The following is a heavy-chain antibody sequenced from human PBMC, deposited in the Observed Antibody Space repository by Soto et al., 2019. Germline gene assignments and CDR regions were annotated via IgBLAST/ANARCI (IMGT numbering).Heavy chain of an antibody. CDR3: ARNNYYGSGRTDAFDI. V-gene: IGHV3-33*01. CDR1: GFTFSSYG. Sequence: GGSLRLSCAASGFTFSSYGMHWVRQAPGKGLEWVAVIWYDGSNKYYADSVKGRFTISRDNSKNTLYLQMNSLRAEDTAVYYCARNNYYGSGRTDAFDIWGQGTMVTVSS. CDR2: IWYDGSNK. J-gene: IGHJ3*02. D-gene: IGHD3-10*01.